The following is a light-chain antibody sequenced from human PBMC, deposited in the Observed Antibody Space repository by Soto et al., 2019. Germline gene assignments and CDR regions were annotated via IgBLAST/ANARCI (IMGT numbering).Light chain of an antibody. CDR3: QQYGSSGT. V-gene: IGKV3-20*01. CDR2: GAS. Sequence: EIVMTQSPATLSVSPGERATLSCRASQSISSNLAWYQQKPGQAPSLLIYGASNRATGIPDRFSGSGSGTEFTLTISRLEPEDFAVYDCQQYGSSGTFGQGTKVDIK. CDR1: QSISSN. J-gene: IGKJ1*01.